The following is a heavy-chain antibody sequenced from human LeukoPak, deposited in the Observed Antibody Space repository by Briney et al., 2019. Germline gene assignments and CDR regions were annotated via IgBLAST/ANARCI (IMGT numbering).Heavy chain of an antibody. CDR2: ISNNGGYT. CDR3: AKQLGYCSDGSCYFPY. J-gene: IGHJ4*02. CDR1: GVTFSSSS. Sequence: PGGSLRLSCAAAGVTFSSSSMSWVRQAPWKGLEWVLAISNNGGYTYYADSVQGRFTISRDNSKSTLCLQMNSLRAEDTAVYYCAKQLGYCSDGSCYFPYWGQGTLVTVSS. V-gene: IGHV3-23*01. D-gene: IGHD2-15*01.